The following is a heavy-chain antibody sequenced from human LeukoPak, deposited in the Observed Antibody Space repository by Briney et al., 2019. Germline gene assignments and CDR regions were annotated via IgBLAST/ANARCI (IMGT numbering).Heavy chain of an antibody. V-gene: IGHV3-7*01. Sequence: GGSLRLSCTVSGITFSRYWMSWVRQAPGKGLEWVANINQDGNRENYVDSVKGRFSISRDNAKNSLFLQMHSLRAEDTAVSYCATTFPYCSDGTCALGGQGTLVTVSS. CDR3: ATTFPYCSDGTCAL. D-gene: IGHD2-15*01. J-gene: IGHJ4*02. CDR1: GITFSRYW. CDR2: INQDGNRE.